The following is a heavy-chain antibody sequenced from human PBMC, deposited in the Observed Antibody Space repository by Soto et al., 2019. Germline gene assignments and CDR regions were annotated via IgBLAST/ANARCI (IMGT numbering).Heavy chain of an antibody. V-gene: IGHV3-53*01. J-gene: IGHJ4*02. CDR3: GTRGGGGGY. CDR1: GFTVSNNY. CDR2: IYSGGYT. Sequence: EVQLVESGGGLIQPGGSLRLSCAVSGFTVSNNYMSWVRQAPGKGLEGVSVIYSGGYTAYGDSVKGRFTISRDNSKNTLLLKMNTRGAGDAALFYFGTRGGGGGYWGQGTLVTVSS. D-gene: IGHD3-10*01.